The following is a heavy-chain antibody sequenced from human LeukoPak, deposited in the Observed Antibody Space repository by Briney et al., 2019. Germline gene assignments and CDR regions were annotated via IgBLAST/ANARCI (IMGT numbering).Heavy chain of an antibody. CDR2: IYHSGST. D-gene: IGHD1-26*01. CDR3: ARVGATSNVGYFDY. CDR1: GGSISSSNW. J-gene: IGHJ4*02. V-gene: IGHV4-4*02. Sequence: SETLSLTCAVSGGSISSSNWWSWVRQPPGKGLEWIGEIYHSGSTNYNPSLKSRVTISVDKSKNQFSLKLSSVTAADTAVYYCARVGATSNVGYFDYWGRGTLVTVSS.